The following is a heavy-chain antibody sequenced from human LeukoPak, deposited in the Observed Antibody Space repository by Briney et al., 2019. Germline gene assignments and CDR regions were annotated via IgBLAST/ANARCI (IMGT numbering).Heavy chain of an antibody. CDR3: AREGWTTVTSTGSYYYGMDV. D-gene: IGHD4-17*01. V-gene: IGHV3-23*01. CDR2: ISGSGGST. Sequence: GGSLRLSCAASGFTFSSYAMSWVRQAPGKGLEWVSAISGSGGSTYYADSVKGRFTISRDNSKNTLYLQMNSLRAEDTAVYYCAREGWTTVTSTGSYYYGMDVWGQGTTVTVSS. CDR1: GFTFSSYA. J-gene: IGHJ6*02.